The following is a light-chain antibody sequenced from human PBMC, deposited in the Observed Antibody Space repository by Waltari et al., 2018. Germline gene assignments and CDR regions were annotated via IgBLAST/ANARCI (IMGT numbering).Light chain of an antibody. V-gene: IGKV3-15*01. J-gene: IGKJ4*01. CDR1: QSVSNN. CDR2: GVS. Sequence: VMTQSPATLSASPGQMVTLTCRASQSVSNNVAWYQQRPGQAPRLLIYGVSTRATDVPAKFSGSRSGTEVTLTINTLQSEDFAVYYCQQYNNWPPALTFGGGTKVEIK. CDR3: QQYNNWPPALT.